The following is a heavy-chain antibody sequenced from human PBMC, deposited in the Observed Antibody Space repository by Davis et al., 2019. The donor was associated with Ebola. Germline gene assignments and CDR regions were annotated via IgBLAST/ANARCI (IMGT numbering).Heavy chain of an antibody. CDR3: ASTGLGVSTGGVY. J-gene: IGHJ4*02. Sequence: KVSCKGSGYRYTSYWIAWVRQMPGKGLEWMGIIYPGDSDTRYSPSFQGQVTISADKSISTAYLQWSSLKASDTAMYYCASTGLGVSTGGVYWGQGTLVTVSS. CDR1: GYRYTSYW. D-gene: IGHD2-8*02. CDR2: IYPGDSDT. V-gene: IGHV5-51*01.